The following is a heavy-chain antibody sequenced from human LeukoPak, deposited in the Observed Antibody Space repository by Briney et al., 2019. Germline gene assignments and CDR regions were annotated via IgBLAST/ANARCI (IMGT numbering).Heavy chain of an antibody. V-gene: IGHV4-59*08. CDR2: IYYSGST. D-gene: IGHD3-22*01. Sequence: SETLSLTCTVSGGSISSYYWSWIRQPPGKGLEWIGYIYYSGSTNYNPSLKSRVTISVDTSKNQFSLKLSSVTAADTAVYYCASTYYYDSSGYYYSLDYWGQGTLVTVSS. J-gene: IGHJ4*02. CDR1: GGSISSYY. CDR3: ASTYYYDSSGYYYSLDY.